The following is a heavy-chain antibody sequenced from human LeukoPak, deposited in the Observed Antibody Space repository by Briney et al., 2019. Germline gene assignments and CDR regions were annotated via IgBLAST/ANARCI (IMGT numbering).Heavy chain of an antibody. CDR2: ILGSGDST. CDR3: ARATGNSGYYALDY. CDR1: GLTFSNYA. J-gene: IGHJ4*02. Sequence: PGGSLRLSCAASGLTFSNYAMSWVRQAPGKGLEWVSGILGSGDSTYYADSVKGRFTISRDNSKNILYLQMNGLRAEDTAVYYCARATGNSGYYALDYWGQGTLVTVSS. D-gene: IGHD3-22*01. V-gene: IGHV3-23*01.